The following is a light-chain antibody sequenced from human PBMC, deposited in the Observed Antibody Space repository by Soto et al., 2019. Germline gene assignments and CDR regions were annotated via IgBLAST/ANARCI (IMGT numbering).Light chain of an antibody. Sequence: EIVLTQSPGTLSLSPGERATLSCRASQNVGGRFLAWYQQKPGQAPRLLINVASTRATGIPDRFSGSGSGTDFTLTISRLEPEDFAVYYCKQYGTSPIAFGQGTRLEIK. V-gene: IGKV3-20*01. CDR3: KQYGTSPIA. J-gene: IGKJ5*01. CDR2: VAS. CDR1: QNVGGRF.